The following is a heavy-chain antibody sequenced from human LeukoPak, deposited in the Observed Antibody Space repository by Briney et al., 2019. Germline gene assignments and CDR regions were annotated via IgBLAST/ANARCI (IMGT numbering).Heavy chain of an antibody. CDR1: DGSISSGGYY. D-gene: IGHD2-2*02. CDR3: AREALYCSSTSCYNIGIDY. J-gene: IGHJ4*02. V-gene: IGHV4-31*03. Sequence: PSQTLSLTCTVSDGSISSGGYYWSWIRQHPGRGLEWIGYIYYSGSTYYNPSLKSRVTISVDTSKNQFSLKLSSVTAADTAVYYCAREALYCSSTSCYNIGIDYWGQGTLVTVSS. CDR2: IYYSGST.